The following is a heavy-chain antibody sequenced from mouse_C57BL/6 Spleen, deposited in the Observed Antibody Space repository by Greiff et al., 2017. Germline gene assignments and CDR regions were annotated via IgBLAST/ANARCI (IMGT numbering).Heavy chain of an antibody. Sequence: EVQLQQSGPELVKPGASVKISCKASGYTFTDYYMNWVKQSHGKSLEWIGDINPNNGGTSYNQKFKGKATLTVDKSSSTAYMELRSLTSEDSAVYYCARGYYGSSYVAYWGQGTLVTVSA. CDR1: GYTFTDYY. V-gene: IGHV1-26*01. CDR2: INPNNGGT. D-gene: IGHD1-1*01. CDR3: ARGYYGSSYVAY. J-gene: IGHJ3*01.